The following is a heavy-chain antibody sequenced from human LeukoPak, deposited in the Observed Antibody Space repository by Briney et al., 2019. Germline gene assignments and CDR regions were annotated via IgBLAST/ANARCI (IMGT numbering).Heavy chain of an antibody. CDR1: GGSISSGDYY. CDR3: ARSTEPLYYYYMDV. V-gene: IGHV4-30-4*08. Sequence: PSETLSLTCTVSGGSISSGDYYWSWIRQPPGKGLEWNGYIYYSGSTYYNPSLKSRVTISVDTSKNQFSLKLSSVTAADTAVYYCARSTEPLYYYYMDVWGKGTTVTVSS. J-gene: IGHJ6*03. CDR2: IYYSGST.